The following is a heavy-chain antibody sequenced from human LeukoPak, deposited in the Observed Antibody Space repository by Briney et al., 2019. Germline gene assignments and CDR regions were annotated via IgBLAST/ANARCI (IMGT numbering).Heavy chain of an antibody. CDR2: IIPIFGTA. CDR1: GGTFSSYA. V-gene: IGHV1-69*13. J-gene: IGHJ4*02. Sequence: GASVKVSCKASGGTFSSYAISWVRQAPGQGLEWMGGIIPIFGTANYAQKFQGRVTITADESTSTAYMELSRLRSEDTAVYYCAMGYYDSSGYYGVDYWGQGTLVTVSS. D-gene: IGHD3-22*01. CDR3: AMGYYDSSGYYGVDY.